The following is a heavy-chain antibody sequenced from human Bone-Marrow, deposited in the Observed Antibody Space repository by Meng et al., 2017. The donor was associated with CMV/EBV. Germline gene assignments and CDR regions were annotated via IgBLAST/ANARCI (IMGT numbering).Heavy chain of an antibody. CDR3: AKGRAWFDP. CDR2: IYTSGST. CDR1: GGSISSFY. J-gene: IGHJ5*02. V-gene: IGHV4-4*07. Sequence: TLSLPCTVSGGSISSFYWSWIRQPAGKGLEWIGRIYTSGSTNYNPSLQSRVTMSVDTSKNHFSLKLTSVTAADTAVYYCAKGRAWFDPWGQGTLVTVSS.